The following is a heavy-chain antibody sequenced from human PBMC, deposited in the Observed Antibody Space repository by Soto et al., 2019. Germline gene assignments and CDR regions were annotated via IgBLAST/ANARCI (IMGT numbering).Heavy chain of an antibody. J-gene: IGHJ6*02. CDR2: IVVGSGNT. CDR1: GFTFTSSA. Sequence: GASVKVSCKASGFTFTSSAMQWVRQARGQRLEWIGWIVVGSGNTNYAQKFQERVTITRDMSTSTAYMELSSLRSEDTAVYYCAAFQASSSGWRFDSYYGMDVWGQGTTVTVSS. D-gene: IGHD6-19*01. V-gene: IGHV1-58*02. CDR3: AAFQASSSGWRFDSYYGMDV.